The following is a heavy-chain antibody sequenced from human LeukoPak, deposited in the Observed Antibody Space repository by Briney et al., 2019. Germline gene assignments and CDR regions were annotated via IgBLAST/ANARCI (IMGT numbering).Heavy chain of an antibody. CDR2: INPNSGGT. V-gene: IGHV1-2*02. CDR3: ARESDDAFDI. CDR1: GYTFTGYY. J-gene: IGHJ3*02. Sequence: GASVKVSCNASGYTFTGYYMHWGRQAPGQGLKWMGWINPNSGGTNYAQKFQGRVTMTRDTSISTAYMELSRLRSDDTAVYYCARESDDAFDIWGQGTMVTVSS.